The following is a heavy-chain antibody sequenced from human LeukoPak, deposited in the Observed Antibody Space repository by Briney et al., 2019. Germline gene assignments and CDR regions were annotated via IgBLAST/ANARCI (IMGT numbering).Heavy chain of an antibody. D-gene: IGHD4-23*01. CDR3: ARRIGNSDAFDI. V-gene: IGHV6-1*01. J-gene: IGHJ3*02. CDR2: TYYRSKWYN. Sequence: TSQTLSLTCAISGDSVSSNSAAWNWIRQSPSRGLEWLGRTYYRSKWYNDYAVSVKSRITINPDTSKNQFSLQLNSVTPEDAAVYYCARRIGNSDAFDIWGQGTMVTVSS. CDR1: GDSVSSNSAA.